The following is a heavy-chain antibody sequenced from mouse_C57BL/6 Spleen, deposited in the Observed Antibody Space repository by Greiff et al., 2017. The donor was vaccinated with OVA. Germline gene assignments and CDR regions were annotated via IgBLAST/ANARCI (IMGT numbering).Heavy chain of an antibody. CDR3: AREGYGSPYYFDY. V-gene: IGHV1-64*01. J-gene: IGHJ2*01. D-gene: IGHD1-1*01. Sequence: QVQLQQPGAELVKPGASVKLSCKASGYTFTSYWMHWVKQRPGQGLEWIGMIHPNSGSTNYNEKFKSKATLTVDKSSSTAYMQLSSLTSEDSAVYYCAREGYGSPYYFDYWGQGTTLTVS. CDR2: IHPNSGST. CDR1: GYTFTSYW.